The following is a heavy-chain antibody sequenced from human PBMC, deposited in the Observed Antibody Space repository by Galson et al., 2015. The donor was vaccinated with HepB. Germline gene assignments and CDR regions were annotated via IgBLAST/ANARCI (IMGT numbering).Heavy chain of an antibody. Sequence: SLRLSCAASGFTFSSYWMSWVRQAPGKGLEWVANIKQDGSEKYYVDSVKGRFTISRDNAKNSLYLQMNSLRAEDTAVYYCARGLILGDATDAFDIWGQGTMVTVSS. D-gene: IGHD3-16*01. V-gene: IGHV3-7*03. CDR2: IKQDGSEK. CDR3: ARGLILGDATDAFDI. J-gene: IGHJ3*02. CDR1: GFTFSSYW.